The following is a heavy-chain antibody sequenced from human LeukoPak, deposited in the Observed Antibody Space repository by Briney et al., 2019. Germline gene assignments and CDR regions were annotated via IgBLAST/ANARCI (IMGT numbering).Heavy chain of an antibody. V-gene: IGHV7-4-1*02. J-gene: IGHJ4*02. CDR2: INTNTGNP. CDR1: GYTFTSYA. D-gene: IGHD3-9*01. CDR3: ASERMMGNYDILTGFDY. Sequence: ASVEVSCKASGYTFTSYAMSWVRQAPGQGLEWMGWINTNTGNPTYAQGFTGRFVFSLDTSVSTAYLQISSLKAEDTAVYYCASERMMGNYDILTGFDYWGQGTLVTVSS.